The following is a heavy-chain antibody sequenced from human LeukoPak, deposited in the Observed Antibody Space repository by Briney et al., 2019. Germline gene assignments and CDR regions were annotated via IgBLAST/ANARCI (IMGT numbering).Heavy chain of an antibody. J-gene: IGHJ4*02. D-gene: IGHD2-15*01. V-gene: IGHV3-53*01. CDR1: GFTFSSYA. CDR3: ARGYCSGGSCYLGDY. Sequence: GGSLRLSCAASGFTFSSYAMSWVRQAPGKGLEWVSVMYSSGNTYYADSVKGRFTISRDNSKNTLYLQMNSLRAEDTAVYYCARGYCSGGSCYLGDYWGQGTLVTVSS. CDR2: MYSSGNT.